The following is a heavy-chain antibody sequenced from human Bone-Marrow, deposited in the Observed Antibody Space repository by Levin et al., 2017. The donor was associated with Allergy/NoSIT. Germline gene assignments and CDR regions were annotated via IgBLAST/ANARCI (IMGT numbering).Heavy chain of an antibody. V-gene: IGHV3-7*01. CDR3: ARHIGRYLGY. CDR1: GFTFRNFW. D-gene: IGHD2-15*01. J-gene: IGHJ4*02. CDR2: IKEDGSEK. Sequence: GESLKISCVASGFTFRNFWMTWVRQAPGKGLEWVANIKEDGSEKNYMDSVRGRFTISRDNAKNSLYLQMDSLRAEDAALYYCARHIGRYLGYWGQGTLVTVSS.